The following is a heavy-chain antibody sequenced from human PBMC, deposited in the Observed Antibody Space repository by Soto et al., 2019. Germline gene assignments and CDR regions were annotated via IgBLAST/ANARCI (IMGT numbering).Heavy chain of an antibody. V-gene: IGHV3-33*01. Sequence: QVQLVESGGGVVQPGRSLRLSCAASGFAFSSYGMHWVRQAPGKGLEWVAVIWYDGSNKYYADSVKGRFTISRDNSKNTLYLQMNSLRAEDTAVYYCARGTCGFGESRIGMDVWGQGTTVTVSS. CDR1: GFAFSSYG. D-gene: IGHD3-10*01. J-gene: IGHJ6*02. CDR2: IWYDGSNK. CDR3: ARGTCGFGESRIGMDV.